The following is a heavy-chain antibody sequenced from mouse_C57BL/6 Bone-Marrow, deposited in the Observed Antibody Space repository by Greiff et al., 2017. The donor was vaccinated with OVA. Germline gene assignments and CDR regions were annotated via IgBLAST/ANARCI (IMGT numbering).Heavy chain of an antibody. Sequence: QVQLQQSGAELARPGASVKLSCKASGYTFTSYGISWVKQRTGQGLEWIGEISPRSGNTYYNEKFKGKATLTADKSSSTAYMELRSLTSEDSAVYFCAKGYGSPFDVWGTGTTVTVSS. J-gene: IGHJ1*03. CDR1: GYTFTSYG. CDR2: ISPRSGNT. V-gene: IGHV1-81*01. CDR3: AKGYGSPFDV. D-gene: IGHD1-1*01.